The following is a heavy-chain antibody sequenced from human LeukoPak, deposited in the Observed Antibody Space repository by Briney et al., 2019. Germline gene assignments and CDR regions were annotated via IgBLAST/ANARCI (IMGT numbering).Heavy chain of an antibody. CDR1: GGSIRSGDFY. V-gene: IGHV4-30-4*01. Sequence: SETLSLTCTVSGGSIRSGDFYWSWIRQPPGKGLEWIGYIYYSGSTNYNPSLKSRVTISKDTSKNQFSLKLSSVTAADTAVYSCARASYSYGLDVWGQGTTVTVSS. CDR2: IYYSGST. CDR3: ARASYSYGLDV. J-gene: IGHJ6*02. D-gene: IGHD2-21*01.